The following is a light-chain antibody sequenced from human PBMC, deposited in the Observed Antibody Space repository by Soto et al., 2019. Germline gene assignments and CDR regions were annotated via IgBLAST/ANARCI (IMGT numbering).Light chain of an antibody. CDR2: DAS. CDR3: QQGGT. J-gene: IGKJ1*01. CDR1: QSVSFY. V-gene: IGKV3-11*01. Sequence: ELVLTQSPATLSLSPGERATLSCRASQSVSFYLGWYQQKPGQAPRLLIYDASNRATGIPARFSGSGSGTDFTRTISSLESEDFAVYYCQQGGTFGQGTQLEIK.